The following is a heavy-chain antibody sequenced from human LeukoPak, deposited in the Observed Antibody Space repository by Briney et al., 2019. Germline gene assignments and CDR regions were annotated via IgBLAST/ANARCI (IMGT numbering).Heavy chain of an antibody. CDR1: GYTFSTYW. CDR3: ARQKGVGGSGYYN. Sequence: GKSLKISCKGSGYTFSTYWIAWVRQMPGKGLEWMGIIYPDDSDTRYSLSFQGQVTISADKSISTAYLQWSSLKASDTAMFFCARQKGVGGSGYYNWGQGTLVTVSS. V-gene: IGHV5-51*01. D-gene: IGHD5-12*01. J-gene: IGHJ4*02. CDR2: IYPDDSDT.